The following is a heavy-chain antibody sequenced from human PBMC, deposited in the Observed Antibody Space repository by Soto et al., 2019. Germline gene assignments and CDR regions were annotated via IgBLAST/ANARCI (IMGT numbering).Heavy chain of an antibody. V-gene: IGHV3-21*01. CDR1: GFTFSSYS. CDR3: ARDLDYDILTGPGAFDI. CDR2: ISSSSSYI. D-gene: IGHD3-9*01. Sequence: LRLSCAASGFTFSSYSMNWVRQAPGKGLEWVSSISSSSSYIYYADSVKGRFTISRDNAKNSLYLQMNSLRAEDTAVYYCARDLDYDILTGPGAFDIWGQGTMVTVSS. J-gene: IGHJ3*02.